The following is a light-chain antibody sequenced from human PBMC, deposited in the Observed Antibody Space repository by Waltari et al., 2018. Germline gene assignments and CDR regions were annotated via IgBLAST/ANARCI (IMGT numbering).Light chain of an antibody. CDR2: AAS. J-gene: IGKJ1*01. CDR1: QGIRNE. V-gene: IGKV1-6*01. Sequence: AIQMTQSPSSLSASVGDRVTITCRASQGIRNELGWYQQKPGKAPKLLIFAASSLQSGVPSRFSGSGSGTDFTLTINSLQPEDFATYYCLQDYNYPRTFGQGTKVEIK. CDR3: LQDYNYPRT.